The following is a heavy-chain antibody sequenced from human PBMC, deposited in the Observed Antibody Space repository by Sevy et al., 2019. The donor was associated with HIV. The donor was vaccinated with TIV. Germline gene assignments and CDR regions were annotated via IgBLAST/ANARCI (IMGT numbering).Heavy chain of an antibody. CDR2: IHHDGSNE. J-gene: IGHJ3*02. CDR3: AKDRKVLLVVYAIPFDVFDI. CDR1: GFTFSYHG. V-gene: IGHV3-30*02. Sequence: GGSLRLSCAASGFTFSYHGMHWVRQAPGKGLEWVASIHHDGSNEFYADSVKGRFTISRDNSKNTLSLQMNSLRPEDTAVYYCAKDRKVLLVVYAIPFDVFDIWGQGTMVTVSS. D-gene: IGHD2-8*02.